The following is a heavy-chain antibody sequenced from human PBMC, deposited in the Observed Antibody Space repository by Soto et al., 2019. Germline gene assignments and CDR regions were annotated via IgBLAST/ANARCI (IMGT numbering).Heavy chain of an antibody. CDR2: INHSGST. Sequence: KTSETLSLTCAVYGGSFSGYYWSCIRQPPGKGLEWIGEINHSGSTNYNPSLKSRVTISVDTSKNQFSLKLSSVTAADTAVYYCARSPYCSSTSCPEGDGMDVWGQGTTVTVSS. CDR1: GGSFSGYY. J-gene: IGHJ6*02. D-gene: IGHD2-2*01. CDR3: ARSPYCSSTSCPEGDGMDV. V-gene: IGHV4-34*01.